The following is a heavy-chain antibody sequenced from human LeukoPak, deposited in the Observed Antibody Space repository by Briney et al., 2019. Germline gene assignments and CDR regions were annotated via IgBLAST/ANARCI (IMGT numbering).Heavy chain of an antibody. CDR3: ARDDIAPGPFDI. V-gene: IGHV1-18*01. CDR1: GYTFTSYG. J-gene: IGHJ3*02. Sequence: ASVKVSCKASGYTFTSYGISWVRRAPGQGLEWMGWISGHNGNTDYAQKLQGRVTMTTDTSTTTAYMELRSLRSDDTAVYYCARDDIAPGPFDIWGQGTMVTVSS. CDR2: ISGHNGNT. D-gene: IGHD2-15*01.